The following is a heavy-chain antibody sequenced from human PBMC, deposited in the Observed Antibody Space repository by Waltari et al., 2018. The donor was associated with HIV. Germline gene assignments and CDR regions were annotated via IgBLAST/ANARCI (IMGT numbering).Heavy chain of an antibody. CDR3: ARAEGGNSGVHFDY. V-gene: IGHV4-61*02. Sequence: QVQLQESGPGLVKPSQTLSLTCTVSGGSISSGSFYWNWIRQPAGKGLEWIGRIYTSGGTKYNPSLKSRVTISVDTSKNQFSLKLNSVTAADTAVYYCARAEGGNSGVHFDYWGQGTLVTVSS. CDR2: IYTSGGT. D-gene: IGHD2-21*02. J-gene: IGHJ4*02. CDR1: GGSISSGSFY.